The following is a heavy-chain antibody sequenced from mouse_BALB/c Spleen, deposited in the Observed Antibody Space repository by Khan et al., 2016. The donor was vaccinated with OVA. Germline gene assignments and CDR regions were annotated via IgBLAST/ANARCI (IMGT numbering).Heavy chain of an antibody. CDR3: TMGAGGSRFAY. CDR1: GYTFTDFT. V-gene: IGHV1S137*01. J-gene: IGHJ3*01. CDR2: ISTYYGDV. Sequence: VQLQQSGAELVRPGVSVKISCKGSGYTFTDFTIHWVKQSHALSLEWIGVISTYYGDVTYNQKFKGKATMTVNKSSSTTYMEIARLTSEDSAIYYGTMGAGGSRFAYWGQGTLVTVSA.